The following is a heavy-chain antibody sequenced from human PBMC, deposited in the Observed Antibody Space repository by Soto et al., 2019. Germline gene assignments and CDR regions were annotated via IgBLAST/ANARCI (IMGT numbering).Heavy chain of an antibody. V-gene: IGHV1-69*02. CDR3: AMSIAVVGVLYYYYGMDV. D-gene: IGHD6-19*01. CDR2: IIPILGIA. Sequence: QVQLVQSGAEVKKPGSSVKVSCKASGGTFSSYTISWGRQAPGQGLEWMGRIIPILGIANYAQKFQGRVTITADKSTSTAYMELSGLGSEDTAVYYCAMSIAVVGVLYYYYGMDVWGQGTTVTVSS. J-gene: IGHJ6*02. CDR1: GGTFSSYT.